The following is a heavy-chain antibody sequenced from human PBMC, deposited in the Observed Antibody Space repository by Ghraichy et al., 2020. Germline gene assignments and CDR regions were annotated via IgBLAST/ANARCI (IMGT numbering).Heavy chain of an antibody. V-gene: IGHV3-30*18. J-gene: IGHJ6*02. CDR1: GFTFSSYG. Sequence: GGSLRLSCAASGFTFSSYGMHWVRQAPGKGLEWVAVISYDGSNKYYADSVKGRFTISRDNSKNTLYLQMNSLRAEDTAVYYCAKDHELRFLEWLFDPYYYGMDVWGQGTTVTVSS. CDR2: ISYDGSNK. D-gene: IGHD3-3*01. CDR3: AKDHELRFLEWLFDPYYYGMDV.